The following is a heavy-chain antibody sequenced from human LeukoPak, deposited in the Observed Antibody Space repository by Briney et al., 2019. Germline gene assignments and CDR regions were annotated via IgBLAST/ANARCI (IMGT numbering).Heavy chain of an antibody. CDR1: GGSISSSSYY. CDR2: IYYSGST. CDR3: AGSSWYYYFDY. D-gene: IGHD6-13*01. V-gene: IGHV4-39*07. J-gene: IGHJ4*02. Sequence: KPSETLSLTCTVSGGSISSSSYYWGWIRQPPGKGLEWIGSIYYSGSTYYNPSLKSRVTISVDTSKNQFSLKLSSVTAADTAVYYCAGSSWYYYFDYWGQGTLVTVSS.